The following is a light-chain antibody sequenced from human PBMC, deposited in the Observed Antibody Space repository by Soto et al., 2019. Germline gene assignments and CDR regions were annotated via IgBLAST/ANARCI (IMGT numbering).Light chain of an antibody. CDR1: QSVRGNY. CDR3: QQYGFSLRK. J-gene: IGKJ1*01. CDR2: GAS. Sequence: EIVLTQSPGTLSLSPGERATLSCRASQSVRGNYLAWYQQKPGQAPRLLTSGASSRASGIPDRFSGSGSGTDFTLTISRLEPEDFAVYYCQQYGFSLRKFGQGTK. V-gene: IGKV3-20*01.